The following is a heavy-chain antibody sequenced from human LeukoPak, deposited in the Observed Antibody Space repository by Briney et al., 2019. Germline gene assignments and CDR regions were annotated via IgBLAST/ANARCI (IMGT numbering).Heavy chain of an antibody. V-gene: IGHV3-30*18. D-gene: IGHD5-18*01. CDR1: GFTFRNYG. Sequence: SVGSLRLSCAASGFTFRNYGMHWVRQAPGKGLEWVAVISYDGSNKYYTDSVKGRFTISRDNSKNTLYLQMNSLRAEDTAVYYCAKDSVDTTIFDAFDIWGQGTMVTVSS. J-gene: IGHJ3*02. CDR2: ISYDGSNK. CDR3: AKDSVDTTIFDAFDI.